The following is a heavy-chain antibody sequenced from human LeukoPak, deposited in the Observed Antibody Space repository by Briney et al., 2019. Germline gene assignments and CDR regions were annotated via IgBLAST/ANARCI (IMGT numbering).Heavy chain of an antibody. D-gene: IGHD3-3*01. J-gene: IGHJ4*02. V-gene: IGHV4-59*01. CDR3: VSGRWSGYYFDT. CDR2: IYYSGST. Sequence: PSETLSLTCTVSGGSISSYYWSWIRQPPGKGLEWIGYIYYSGSTNYNPSLKSRVTISADTSKKQFSLRLISVTAADTAVYYCVSGRWSGYYFDTWGQGTRVTVSS. CDR1: GGSISSYY.